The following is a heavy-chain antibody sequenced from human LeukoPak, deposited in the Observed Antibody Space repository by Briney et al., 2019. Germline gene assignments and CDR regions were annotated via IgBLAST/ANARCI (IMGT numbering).Heavy chain of an antibody. J-gene: IGHJ4*02. V-gene: IGHV3-48*03. CDR2: ITSDGHVE. D-gene: IGHD3-9*01. CDR1: GFSFASYG. CDR3: ARDTLNGPFVISPDY. Sequence: GGSLRLSCAASGFSFASYGMNWVRQAPGKGLEWVSHITSDGHVETYVDSVRGRFTMSRDNAKNLLFLQMNGLRAEDTAVYYCARDTLNGPFVISPDYWGQGALVTVSS.